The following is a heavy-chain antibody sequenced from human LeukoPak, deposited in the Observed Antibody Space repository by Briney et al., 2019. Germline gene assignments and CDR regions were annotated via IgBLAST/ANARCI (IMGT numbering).Heavy chain of an antibody. CDR3: ARSEWLVHFDY. Sequence: GASVKVSCKASGGTFSSYAISWVRQAPGQGLEWMGRIIPILGIANYAQKFQGRVTMTRDTSTSTVYMELSSLRSEDTAVYYCARSEWLVHFDYWGQGTLVTVSS. D-gene: IGHD6-19*01. CDR1: GGTFSSYA. CDR2: IIPILGIA. J-gene: IGHJ4*02. V-gene: IGHV1-69*04.